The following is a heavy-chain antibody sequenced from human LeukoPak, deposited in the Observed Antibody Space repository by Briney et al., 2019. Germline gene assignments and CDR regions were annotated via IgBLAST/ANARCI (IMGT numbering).Heavy chain of an antibody. CDR3: VRDSLVGYGHRYFDC. Sequence: GGSLRLSCTASGFTFGDYAMSWVRQAPGKGLEWVANIKQDGSEKKYVDSVKGRLTISRDNAKNSLYLQMNSLRVEDTAVYYCVRDSLVGYGHRYFDCWGQGTLVTVSS. CDR1: GFTFGDYA. V-gene: IGHV3-7*01. J-gene: IGHJ4*02. D-gene: IGHD5-18*01. CDR2: IKQDGSEK.